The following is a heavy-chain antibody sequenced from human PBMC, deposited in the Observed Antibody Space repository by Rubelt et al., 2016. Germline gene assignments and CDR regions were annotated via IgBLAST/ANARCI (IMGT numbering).Heavy chain of an antibody. CDR3: ASQGYSSGWSAEYFQH. D-gene: IGHD6-19*01. Sequence: QVQLQQWGAGLLKPSETLSLTCAVYGGSFSGYYWSWIRQPPGKGLEWVGEINHYGSTNYNPSLKGADTLSVTPSKYQYSLSLGVGTAADTAVYYCASQGYSSGWSAEYFQHWGQGTLVTVSS. CDR1: GGSFSGYY. V-gene: IGHV4-34*01. CDR2: INHYGST. J-gene: IGHJ1*01.